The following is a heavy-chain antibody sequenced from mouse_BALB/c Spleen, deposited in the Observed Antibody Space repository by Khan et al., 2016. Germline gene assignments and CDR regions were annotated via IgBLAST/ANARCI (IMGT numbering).Heavy chain of an antibody. Sequence: VQLQESGAVLMKPGASVKISCKATGYTFNSCWIEWVKQRPGHGLEWIGEILPGTDTTDYNEKFKDRVAFTADTSSNTAYLQLSSLTSEDSAVFYCEREELGSVFVYWGQGTLVTVSA. CDR3: EREELGSVFVY. V-gene: IGHV1-9*01. CDR2: ILPGTDTT. J-gene: IGHJ3*01. D-gene: IGHD3-1*01. CDR1: GYTFNSCW.